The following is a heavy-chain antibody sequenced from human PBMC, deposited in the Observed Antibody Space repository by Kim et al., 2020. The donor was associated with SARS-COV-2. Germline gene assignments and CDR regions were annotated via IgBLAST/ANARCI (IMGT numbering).Heavy chain of an antibody. Sequence: ERSKFYAGSVKGRFTISRDNSKNVLFLQMDSVRGEDTAVYYCAKESDAFDIWGQGTMVTVSS. CDR3: AKESDAFDI. CDR2: ERSK. J-gene: IGHJ3*02. V-gene: IGHV3-30*02.